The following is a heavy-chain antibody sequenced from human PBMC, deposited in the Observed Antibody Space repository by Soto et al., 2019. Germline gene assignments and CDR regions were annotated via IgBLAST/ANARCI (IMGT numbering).Heavy chain of an antibody. CDR2: IIPIFGTA. V-gene: IGHV1-69*13. CDR1: GGTFSSYA. J-gene: IGHJ6*02. Sequence: SVKVSCKASGGTFSSYAISWVRQAPGQGLEWMGGIIPIFGTANYAQKFQGRVTITADESTSTAYMELSSLRSEDTAVYYCGGSREQLPQDYYDYYGMDVWGQGTTVTVSS. D-gene: IGHD6-13*01. CDR3: GGSREQLPQDYYDYYGMDV.